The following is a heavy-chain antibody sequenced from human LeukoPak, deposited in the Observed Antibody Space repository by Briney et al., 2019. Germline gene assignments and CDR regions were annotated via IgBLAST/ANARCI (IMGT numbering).Heavy chain of an antibody. CDR2: MLYDENNK. Sequence: PGGSLRLSCAASGFTFSSYAMHWVRQAPGKGLEWVAVMLYDENNKNYADSVKGRFTIYRDNPKSTLYLQMNSLRAEDTAVYYCARDRTDDYDVNLDYWGQGTLVTVSS. CDR1: GFTFSSYA. J-gene: IGHJ4*02. V-gene: IGHV3-30-3*01. CDR3: ARDRTDDYDVNLDY. D-gene: IGHD5-12*01.